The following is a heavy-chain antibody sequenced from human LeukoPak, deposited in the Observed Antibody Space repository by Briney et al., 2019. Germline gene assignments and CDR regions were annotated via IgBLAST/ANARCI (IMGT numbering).Heavy chain of an antibody. CDR3: ARDRSPGNFDY. V-gene: IGHV3-21*01. D-gene: IGHD3-10*01. CDR2: ISSSSSYI. CDR1: GFTFSSYT. Sequence: GGSLRLSCAASGFTFSSYTMNWVRQAPGKGLEWVSSISSSSSYIYYADSVKGRFTISRDNAKNSLYLQMNSLRAEDTAVYYCARDRSPGNFDYWGQGTLVTVSS. J-gene: IGHJ4*02.